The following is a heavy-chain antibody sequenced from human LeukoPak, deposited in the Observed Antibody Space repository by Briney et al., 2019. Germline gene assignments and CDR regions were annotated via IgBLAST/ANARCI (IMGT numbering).Heavy chain of an antibody. Sequence: GGSLRLSCAASGFTFSSYAMSWVRQAPGKGREWVSGLTGSGGNTYYADSVKGWFTISRDNSKNTLSLQMNSLRAEDAAVYYCVKFRGIQHYNYHMDVWGKGTTVTVSS. CDR1: GFTFSSYA. V-gene: IGHV3-23*01. D-gene: IGHD3-10*01. CDR2: LTGSGGNT. J-gene: IGHJ6*03. CDR3: VKFRGIQHYNYHMDV.